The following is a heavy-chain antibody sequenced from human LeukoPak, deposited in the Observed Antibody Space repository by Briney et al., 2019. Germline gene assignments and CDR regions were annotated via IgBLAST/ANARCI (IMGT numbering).Heavy chain of an antibody. CDR2: IHFGGGA. V-gene: IGHV3-66*01. CDR3: VRDGENYAYFDY. J-gene: IGHJ4*02. Sequence: GGSLRLSCAASEFSVGRKYMAWVRQAPGKGLEWVSTIHFGGGASYADSVKGRFTISRDNSKNMVYLQMKTLTVEDTGVYYCVRDGENYAYFDYWGQGALVTVSS. CDR1: EFSVGRKY. D-gene: IGHD1-7*01.